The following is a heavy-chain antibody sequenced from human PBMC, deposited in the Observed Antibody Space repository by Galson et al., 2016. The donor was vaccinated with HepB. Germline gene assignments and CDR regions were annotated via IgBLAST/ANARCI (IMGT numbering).Heavy chain of an antibody. D-gene: IGHD3-3*01. CDR2: ISDDGGKR. CDR3: ARDHKRITIYGVVPTVSFHCDH. CDR1: GFTFSSYA. J-gene: IGHJ4*02. Sequence: SLRLSCAAPGFTFSSYAMHWVRQAPGKGLEWVAVISDDGGKRYYADSVKGRFIVSRDNSKNRLYLQMNSLRREDTAVYFCARDHKRITIYGVVPTVSFHCDHWGQGTLVKVSS. V-gene: IGHV3-30-3*01.